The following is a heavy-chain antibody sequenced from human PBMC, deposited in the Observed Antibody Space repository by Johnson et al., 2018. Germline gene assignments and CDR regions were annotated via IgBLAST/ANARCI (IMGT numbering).Heavy chain of an antibody. CDR1: GFPVSSNY. CDR3: ATDGGGYFDN. CDR2: IYNDGRP. D-gene: IGHD1-26*01. V-gene: IGHV3-53*01. Sequence: EVQLLESGGGLLEPGGSLRLSCVASGFPVSSNYMSWVRQAPGKGLEWVSVIYNDGRPYYADSVKGRFTISKDNSKNTVFLQLNSRRAEDTAVYYRATDGGGYFDNWGQGTLVTVSS. J-gene: IGHJ4*02.